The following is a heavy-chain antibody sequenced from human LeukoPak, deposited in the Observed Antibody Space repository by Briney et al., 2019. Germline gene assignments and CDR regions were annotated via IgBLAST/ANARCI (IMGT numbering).Heavy chain of an antibody. CDR1: GFTFSNAW. CDR2: IKSKTDGGTT. CDR3: TTGRGYCSGGSCYSADYGMDV. D-gene: IGHD2-15*01. Sequence: GGSLRLSCAASGFTFSNAWMSWVRQAPGKGLEWVGRIKSKTDGGTTDYAAPVKSRFTISRDDSKNTLYLQMNSLKTEDTAVYYCTTGRGYCSGGSCYSADYGMDVWGQGTTVTVSS. J-gene: IGHJ6*02. V-gene: IGHV3-15*01.